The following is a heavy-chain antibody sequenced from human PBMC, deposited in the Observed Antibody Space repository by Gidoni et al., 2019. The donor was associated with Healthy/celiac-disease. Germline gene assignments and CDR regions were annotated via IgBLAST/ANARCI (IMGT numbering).Heavy chain of an antibody. CDR2: INHSGST. CDR3: ARGGVTGTTDPFDY. Sequence: QVQLQQWGAGLLKPSETLSLTCAVYGGSFSGYYWSWIRQPPGKGLEWIGEINHSGSTNYNPSLKSRVTISVDTSKNQFSLKLSSVTAADTAVYYCARGGVTGTTDPFDYWGQGTLVTVSS. CDR1: GGSFSGYY. J-gene: IGHJ4*02. V-gene: IGHV4-34*01. D-gene: IGHD1-7*01.